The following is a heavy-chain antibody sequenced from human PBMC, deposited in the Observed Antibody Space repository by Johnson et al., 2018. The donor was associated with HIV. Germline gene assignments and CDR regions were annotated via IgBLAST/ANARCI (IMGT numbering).Heavy chain of an antibody. CDR2: ISNDGSNK. CDR3: AREGGSSGGSCYPDAFDI. J-gene: IGHJ3*02. Sequence: QVQLVESGGGVVQPGRSLRLSCAASGFTFSSHAMHWVRQAPGKGLEWVTFISNDGSNKYYADSVRGRFTISRDNSKNTLYLQMNSLRAEDTAVYYCAREGGSSGGSCYPDAFDIWGQGTMVTVSS. V-gene: IGHV3-30*14. D-gene: IGHD2-15*01. CDR1: GFTFSSHA.